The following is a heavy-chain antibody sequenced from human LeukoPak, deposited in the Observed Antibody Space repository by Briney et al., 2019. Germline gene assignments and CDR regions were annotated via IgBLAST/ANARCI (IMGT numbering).Heavy chain of an antibody. V-gene: IGHV5-51*01. CDR3: ARGGQDSSGYYYFLGY. CDR2: IYPGDSDT. J-gene: IGHJ4*02. Sequence: PGESLKISRKGSGYSFTRYWIAWVRQMPGKGLECMGIIYPGDSDTRYSPSFQGQVTISADKSISTAYLQWSSLKASDTAMYYCARGGQDSSGYYYFLGYWGQGTLVTVSS. CDR1: GYSFTRYW. D-gene: IGHD3-22*01.